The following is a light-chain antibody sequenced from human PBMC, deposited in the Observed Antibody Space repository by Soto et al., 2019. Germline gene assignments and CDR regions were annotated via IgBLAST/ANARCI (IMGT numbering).Light chain of an antibody. CDR3: NSYSRSSTHF. J-gene: IGLJ1*01. CDR2: DVS. CDR1: SSDVGGYNY. V-gene: IGLV2-14*03. Sequence: QSALTQPASVSGSPGQSITISCTGASSDVGGYNYVSWYQQHPGKAPKLMIYDVSNRPSGVSNRFSGSKSGNTASLIISGLQAEDDADYYCNSYSRSSTHFVGSGTKVTV.